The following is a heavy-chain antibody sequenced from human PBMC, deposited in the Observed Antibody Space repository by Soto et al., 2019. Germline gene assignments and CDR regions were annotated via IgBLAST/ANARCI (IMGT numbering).Heavy chain of an antibody. J-gene: IGHJ4*02. CDR3: ARVRSAAGTGHFFQPIDY. D-gene: IGHD6-13*01. V-gene: IGHV3-21*01. Sequence: GGSLRLSCAASGFTFSSYSMNWVRQAPGKGLEWVSSISSSSSYIYYADSVKGRFTISRDNAKNSLYLQMNSLRAEDTAVYYCARVRSAAGTGHFFQPIDYWGQGTLVTVSS. CDR2: ISSSSSYI. CDR1: GFTFSSYS.